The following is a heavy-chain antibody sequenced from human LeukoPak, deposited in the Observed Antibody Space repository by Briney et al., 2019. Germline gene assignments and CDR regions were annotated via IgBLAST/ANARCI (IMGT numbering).Heavy chain of an antibody. D-gene: IGHD6-13*01. CDR2: IYYSGST. CDR1: GGSISSSSYY. Sequence: SETLSLTCTVSGGSISSSSYYWGCIRQPPGKGLEWIGSIYYSGSTYYNPSLKSRVTISVDTSKNQFSLKLSSVTAADTAVYYCARERAGTGVDYWGQGTLVTVSS. V-gene: IGHV4-39*07. J-gene: IGHJ4*02. CDR3: ARERAGTGVDY.